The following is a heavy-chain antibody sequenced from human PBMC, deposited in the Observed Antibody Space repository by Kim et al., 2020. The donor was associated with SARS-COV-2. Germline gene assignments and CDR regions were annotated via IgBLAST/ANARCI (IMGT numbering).Heavy chain of an antibody. J-gene: IGHJ4*02. Sequence: TTEYTASWKGILGITRDESQSSLYLKMNSLKTEDTAVYYCARDLQENFDYWGQGTLVTVPS. V-gene: IGHV3-72*01. CDR3: ARDLQENFDY. CDR2: TT.